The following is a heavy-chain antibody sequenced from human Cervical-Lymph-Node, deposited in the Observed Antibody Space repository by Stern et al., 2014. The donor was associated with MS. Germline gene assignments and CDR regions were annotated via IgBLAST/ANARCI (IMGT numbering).Heavy chain of an antibody. CDR1: GGTFNSYV. V-gene: IGHV1-69*01. D-gene: IGHD6-6*01. Sequence: EQLVESGAEVKKPGSSVKVSCKASGGTFNSYVISWVRQAPGQGLEWMGGFVTLFSTTPYAQKLQGRVTITADESRSTTYMELTSLRSDDTAVYYCARGGIGSSRLYYHFYGMDVWGQGTTVTVSS. J-gene: IGHJ6*02. CDR3: ARGGIGSSRLYYHFYGMDV. CDR2: FVTLFSTT.